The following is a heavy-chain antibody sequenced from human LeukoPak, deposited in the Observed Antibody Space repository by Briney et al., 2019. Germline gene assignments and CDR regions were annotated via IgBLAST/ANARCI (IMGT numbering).Heavy chain of an antibody. Sequence: GASVKVSWKASGYTFTAYYMHWVRQAPGQGLEWMGWINPNSGGTNYAQRFQGRVTMTRDTSISTAYMELSSLRSDDTAVYYCARAPYPDFWGQGTLVTVSS. CDR2: INPNSGGT. CDR1: GYTFTAYY. CDR3: ARAPYPDF. J-gene: IGHJ4*02. V-gene: IGHV1-2*02.